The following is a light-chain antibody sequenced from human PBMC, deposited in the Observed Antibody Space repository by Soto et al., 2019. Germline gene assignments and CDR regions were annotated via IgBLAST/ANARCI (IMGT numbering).Light chain of an antibody. CDR2: NAS. J-gene: IGKJ5*01. CDR3: QQRSNWPPSTT. V-gene: IGKV3D-20*02. Sequence: EIVLTQSPGTLSLSPGERATLSCRASQSVRTTYLAWYQQKPGQAPRLLIYNASNRTTGIPDRFSGSGSGTDFTLIITSLEPEDFAVYYCQQRSNWPPSTTFGQGTRLEIK. CDR1: QSVRTTY.